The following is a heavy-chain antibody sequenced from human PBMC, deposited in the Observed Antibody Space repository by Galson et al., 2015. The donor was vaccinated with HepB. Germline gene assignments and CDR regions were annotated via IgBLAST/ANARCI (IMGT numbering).Heavy chain of an antibody. CDR1: GFTFSSYA. Sequence: SLRLSCAASGFTFSSYAMHWVRQAPGKGLEWVAVISYDGSNKYYADSVKGRFTISRDNSKNTLYLQMNSLRAGDTAVYYCARELESDWRYLDYRGQGTLVTVSS. CDR3: ARELESDWRYLDY. D-gene: IGHD2-8*02. J-gene: IGHJ4*02. V-gene: IGHV3-30*04. CDR2: ISYDGSNK.